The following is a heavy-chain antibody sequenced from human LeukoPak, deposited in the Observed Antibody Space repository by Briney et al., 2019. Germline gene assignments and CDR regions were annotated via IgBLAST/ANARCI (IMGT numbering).Heavy chain of an antibody. CDR3: ARDRCSGGSCHSDY. D-gene: IGHD2-15*01. J-gene: IGHJ4*02. CDR2: IYYSGST. V-gene: IGHV4-59*01. Sequence: SETLSLTCTVSGDSMSSCYWSWIRQPPGKGLEWIGYIYYSGSTNYNPSLKSRVTISVDTSKNQFSLKLSSVTAADTAVYYCARDRCSGGSCHSDYWGQGTLVTVSS. CDR1: GDSMSSCY.